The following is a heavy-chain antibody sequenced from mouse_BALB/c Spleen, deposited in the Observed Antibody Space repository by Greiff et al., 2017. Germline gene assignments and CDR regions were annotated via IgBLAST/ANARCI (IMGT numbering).Heavy chain of an antibody. CDR2: IWAGGST. CDR3: ARDRDSSGYYAMDY. D-gene: IGHD3-2*01. CDR1: GFSLTSYG. Sequence: VQLQESGPGLVAPSQSLSITCTVSGFSLTSYGVHWVRQPPGKGLEWLGVIWAGGSTNYNSALMSRLSISKDNSKSQVFLKMNSLQTDDTAMYYCARDRDSSGYYAMDYWGQGTSVTVSS. V-gene: IGHV2-9*02. J-gene: IGHJ4*01.